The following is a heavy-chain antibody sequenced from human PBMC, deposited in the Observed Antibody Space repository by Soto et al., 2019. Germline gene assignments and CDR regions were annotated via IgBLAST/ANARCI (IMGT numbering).Heavy chain of an antibody. CDR3: ARTFYYGSGTSDY. V-gene: IGHV4-31*03. CDR2: SYYSGSA. CDR1: GGSISSGDSY. D-gene: IGHD3-10*01. Sequence: QVQLQESGPGLVKPSQTLSLTCTVSGGSISSGDSYWTWIRQHPGTGLEWIGYSYYSGSAYSNPSLTSRVTISVATSRSQCSLKLSSVTAADTAVYYGARTFYYGSGTSDYWGQGTLVTVSS. J-gene: IGHJ4*02.